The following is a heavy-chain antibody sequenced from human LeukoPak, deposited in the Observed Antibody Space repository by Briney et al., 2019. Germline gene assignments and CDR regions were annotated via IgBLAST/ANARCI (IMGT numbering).Heavy chain of an antibody. V-gene: IGHV3-21*01. J-gene: IGHJ4*02. CDR1: GFTFSSYS. CDR3: ARGGADYGDVFDY. CDR2: ISSSSSYI. D-gene: IGHD4-17*01. Sequence: GGSLRLSCAASGFTFSSYSMNWVRQAPGKGLEWVSSISSSSSYIYYADSVKGRFTISRDNAKNSLYLQMNSLRAEDTAVYYCARGGADYGDVFDYWGQGTLVTASS.